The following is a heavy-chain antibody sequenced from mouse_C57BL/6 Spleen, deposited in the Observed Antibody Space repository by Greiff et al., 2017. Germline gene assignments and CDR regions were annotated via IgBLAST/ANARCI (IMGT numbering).Heavy chain of an antibody. J-gene: IGHJ3*01. V-gene: IGHV2-2*01. CDR1: GFSLTSYG. CDR2: IWSGGRT. Sequence: VKLVESGPGLVQPSQSLSITCTVSGFSLTSYGVHWVRQSPGKGLEWLGVIWSGGRTDYNAAFIPRLNISKDNSKSQIFFKMNSLQADDTAIYYCASYYYFDFFAYWGQGTLVTVSA. CDR3: ASYYYFDFFAY. D-gene: IGHD2-4*01.